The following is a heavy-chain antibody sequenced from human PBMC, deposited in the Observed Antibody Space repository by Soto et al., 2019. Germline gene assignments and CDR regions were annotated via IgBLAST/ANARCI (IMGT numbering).Heavy chain of an antibody. J-gene: IGHJ3*02. CDR3: ARFWFSSGGPPFDLFAI. Sequence: SETLSLTCTVSGGSISSYYWSWIRQPPGKGLEWIGYIYYSGSTNYNPSLKSRVTISVDTSKNQFSLKLSSVTAADTAVYYCARFWFSSGGPPFDLFAISGQGTLDPGSS. D-gene: IGHD6-19*01. CDR1: GGSISSYY. V-gene: IGHV4-59*08. CDR2: IYYSGST.